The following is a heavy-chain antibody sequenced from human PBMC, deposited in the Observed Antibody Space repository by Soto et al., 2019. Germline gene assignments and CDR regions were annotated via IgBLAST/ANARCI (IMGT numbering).Heavy chain of an antibody. Sequence: EVQLLESGGGLVQPGGSLRLSCAASGFTFSSYAMSWVRQAPGKGLEWVSGISGSGGSTYYADSVKGRFTISRDNSKNTLYLQTNSLRAEDTAVYYCAKERGYNYGYDAMDVWGQGTTGTVSS. CDR3: AKERGYNYGYDAMDV. J-gene: IGHJ6*02. CDR1: GFTFSSYA. D-gene: IGHD5-18*01. V-gene: IGHV3-23*01. CDR2: ISGSGGST.